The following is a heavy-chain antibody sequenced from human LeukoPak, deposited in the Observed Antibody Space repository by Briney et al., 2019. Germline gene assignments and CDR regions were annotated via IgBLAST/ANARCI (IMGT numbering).Heavy chain of an antibody. J-gene: IGHJ6*03. CDR3: ARSIIGVLRFFEVLPKYYYYYYMDV. CDR1: GYTFTSYD. D-gene: IGHD3-3*01. V-gene: IGHV1-8*03. Sequence: GASVKVSCKASGYTFTSYDINWVRQATGQGLEWMGWMNPNSGNTGYAQKFQGRVTITRNTSISTAYMELSSLRSEDTAVYYCARSIIGVLRFFEVLPKYYYYYYMDVWGKGTTVTVSS. CDR2: MNPNSGNT.